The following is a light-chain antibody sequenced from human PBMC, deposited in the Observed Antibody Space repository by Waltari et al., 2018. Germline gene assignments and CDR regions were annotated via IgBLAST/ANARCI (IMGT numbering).Light chain of an antibody. CDR1: SGHSSNI. Sequence: QLVLTQSPSASASLGASVKLTCTLSSGHSSNIIAWHQQQPEKGPRYLMKVNSDGSHTKGDGIPDCFSGSISEAERYLTSSSVQSEDEADYYCQTGGHGTWVFGGGTKLTVL. V-gene: IGLV4-69*01. CDR2: VNSDGSH. J-gene: IGLJ3*02. CDR3: QTGGHGTWV.